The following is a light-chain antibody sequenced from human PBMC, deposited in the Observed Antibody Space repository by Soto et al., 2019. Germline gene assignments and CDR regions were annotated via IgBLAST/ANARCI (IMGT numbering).Light chain of an antibody. V-gene: IGKV3-20*01. J-gene: IGKJ2*01. CDR1: QSVGSNF. Sequence: EVVLTQSPGTLSLSPGERATLSCRASQSVGSNFVAWYQQKTGQPPSLLIYAATARATGVPDRFSDSGSGTDFTLTISTLEAEDSAVYFCQQYGSSYTFGQGTRLELK. CDR3: QQYGSSYT. CDR2: AAT.